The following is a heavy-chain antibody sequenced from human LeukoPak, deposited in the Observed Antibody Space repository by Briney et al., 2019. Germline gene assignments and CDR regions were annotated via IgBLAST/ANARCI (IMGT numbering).Heavy chain of an antibody. J-gene: IGHJ4*02. CDR2: IYYSGST. D-gene: IGHD5-18*01. CDR1: GGSVSSGSYY. V-gene: IGHV4-61*01. CDR3: ARFHVDTAMVNYFDY. Sequence: SETLSLTCTVSGGSVSSGSYYWSWIRQPPGKGLEWIGYIYYSGSTNYNPSLKSRVTISVDTSKNQFSLKLSSVTAADTAVYYCARFHVDTAMVNYFDYWGQGTLVTVSS.